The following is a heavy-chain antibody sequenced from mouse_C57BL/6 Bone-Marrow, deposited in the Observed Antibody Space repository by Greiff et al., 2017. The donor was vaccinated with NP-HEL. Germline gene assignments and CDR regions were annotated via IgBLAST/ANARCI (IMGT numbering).Heavy chain of an antibody. Sequence: QVQLQQSGPELVKPGASVKISCKASGYAFSSSWMNWVKQRPGKGLEWIGRIYPGDGDTNYNGKFKGKATLTADKSSSTAYMQLSSLTSEDSAVYFCASRGYGSRDVWGTGTTVTVSS. CDR2: IYPGDGDT. CDR1: GYAFSSSW. D-gene: IGHD1-1*01. J-gene: IGHJ1*03. V-gene: IGHV1-82*01. CDR3: ASRGYGSRDV.